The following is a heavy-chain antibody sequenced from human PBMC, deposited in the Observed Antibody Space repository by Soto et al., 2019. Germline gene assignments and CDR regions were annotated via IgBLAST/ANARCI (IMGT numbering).Heavy chain of an antibody. D-gene: IGHD6-19*01. CDR1: GYTFTIYG. V-gene: IGHV1-18*01. J-gene: IGHJ6*02. Sequence: ASVKVSCKASGYTFTIYGISCVVQSPLRWREWMGWISAYNGNTNYAQKLQGRVTMTTDTSTSTAYMELRSLRSDDTAVYYCARDLTGSGWYDYYYYYYGMDVWGQGTTVTVSS. CDR2: ISAYNGNT. CDR3: ARDLTGSGWYDYYYYYYGMDV.